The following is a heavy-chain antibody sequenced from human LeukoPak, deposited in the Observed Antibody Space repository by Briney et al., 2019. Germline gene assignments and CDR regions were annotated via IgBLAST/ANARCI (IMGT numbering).Heavy chain of an antibody. Sequence: LGGSLRLSCAASGVTFPKYWMAWVRLAPGKGLEWVASIKEDGSDKYYVDSVKGRFTISRDNAKNSLYLQMNSLRDEDTAVYYCARCGYCSSTSCFYGMDVWGQGTTVTVSS. CDR2: IKEDGSDK. CDR3: ARCGYCSSTSCFYGMDV. D-gene: IGHD2-2*01. CDR1: GVTFPKYW. V-gene: IGHV3-7*01. J-gene: IGHJ6*02.